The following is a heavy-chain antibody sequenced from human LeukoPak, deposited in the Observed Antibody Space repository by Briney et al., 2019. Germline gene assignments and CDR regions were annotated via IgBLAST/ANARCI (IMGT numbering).Heavy chain of an antibody. D-gene: IGHD5-18*01. J-gene: IGHJ4*02. Sequence: PSETLSLTCTVSGGSISSYYWSWIRQPPGKGLEWIGYIYYSGSTYYIPSLKSRVTISVDTSKNQFSLKLSSVTAADTAVYYCANGYSYGSLDGPLDYWGQGTLVTVSS. V-gene: IGHV4-59*06. CDR3: ANGYSYGSLDGPLDY. CDR1: GGSISSYY. CDR2: IYYSGST.